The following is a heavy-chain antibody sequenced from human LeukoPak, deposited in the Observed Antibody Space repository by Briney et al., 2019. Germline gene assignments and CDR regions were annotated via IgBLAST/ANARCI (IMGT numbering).Heavy chain of an antibody. CDR1: GFSFSNAW. J-gene: IGHJ4*02. Sequence: PGGSLRLSCAASGFSFSNAWMSWVRQAPGKGLEWVGRIKSKGDGGTTDYAAPVKGRFTISRDDSKKTLYLQMNSLKTEDTAIYYCTKDDRINRSWGQGTLVTVSP. D-gene: IGHD2-21*01. CDR2: IKSKGDGGTT. V-gene: IGHV3-15*01. CDR3: TKDDRINRS.